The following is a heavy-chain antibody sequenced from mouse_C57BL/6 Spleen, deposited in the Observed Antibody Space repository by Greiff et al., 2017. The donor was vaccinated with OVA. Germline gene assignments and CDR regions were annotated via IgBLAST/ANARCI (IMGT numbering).Heavy chain of an antibody. CDR1: GFSITSGYY. CDR2: ISYDGSN. Sequence: EVQRVESGPGLVKPSQSLSLTCSVTGFSITSGYYWNWIRQFPGNKLEWMGYISYDGSNNYNPSLKNRISITRDTSKNQFFLKLNSVTTEDTATYYCARDSSGLYAMDYWGQGTSVTVSS. V-gene: IGHV3-6*01. CDR3: ARDSSGLYAMDY. D-gene: IGHD3-2*02. J-gene: IGHJ4*01.